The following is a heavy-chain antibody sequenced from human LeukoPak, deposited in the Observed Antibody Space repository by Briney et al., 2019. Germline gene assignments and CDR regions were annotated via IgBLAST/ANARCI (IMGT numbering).Heavy chain of an antibody. D-gene: IGHD3-3*01. J-gene: IGHJ4*02. V-gene: IGHV3-53*01. CDR2: IYRDGST. CDR1: GFTFSPNY. Sequence: GGSLRLSCAASGFTFSPNYMSWVRQAPGKGLEWVSVIYRDGSTYYADSVKGRFTISRDNSKNTLYLQMNSLRAEDTAVYYCAWSGTSHLFFDYWGQGTLVTVSS. CDR3: AWSGTSHLFFDY.